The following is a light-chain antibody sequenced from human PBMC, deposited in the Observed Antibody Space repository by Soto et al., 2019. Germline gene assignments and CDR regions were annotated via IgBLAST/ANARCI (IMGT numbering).Light chain of an antibody. CDR2: GAS. V-gene: IGKV3-15*01. J-gene: IGKJ1*01. CDR3: QQYNNWPRT. Sequence: EIVMTQFAATLSVSPGERATVSCRASQSVSSNLAWYQQKPGQAPRLLIYGASTRATGIPARFSGSGSGTEFTLTISSLQSEDFAVYYCQQYNNWPRTFGQGTKVDIK. CDR1: QSVSSN.